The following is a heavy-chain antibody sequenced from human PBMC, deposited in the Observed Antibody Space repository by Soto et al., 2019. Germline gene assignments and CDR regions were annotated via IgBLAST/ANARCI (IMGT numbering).Heavy chain of an antibody. CDR2: MSYDGSKK. Sequence: QVQVVESGGGVVQPGRSLRLSCAASGFTFSNFAMHWVRQAPGKGLAWVALMSYDGSKKYNADSVKGRCTISRDNSKNTLYLQMNSLRADDTAVYYCARSMTTVADFDYWRQGTLVPVSS. CDR3: ARSMTTVADFDY. CDR1: GFTFSNFA. V-gene: IGHV3-30-3*01. J-gene: IGHJ4*02. D-gene: IGHD4-17*01.